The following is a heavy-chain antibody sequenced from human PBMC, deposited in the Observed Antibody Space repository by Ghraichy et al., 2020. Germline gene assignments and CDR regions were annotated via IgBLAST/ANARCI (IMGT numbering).Heavy chain of an antibody. CDR2: ISGYSGHA. J-gene: IGHJ4*02. Sequence: ASVKVSCKVSGYTLTNYGIIWVRQAPGQGLEYMGWISGYSGHANYAQNFQTRVTMTTDTSTSTAFMELRSLRSDDTAMYYCAWGTSTWLEGFDYWGQGALVTVSS. V-gene: IGHV1-18*04. D-gene: IGHD3-16*01. CDR3: AWGTSTWLEGFDY. CDR1: GYTLTNYG.